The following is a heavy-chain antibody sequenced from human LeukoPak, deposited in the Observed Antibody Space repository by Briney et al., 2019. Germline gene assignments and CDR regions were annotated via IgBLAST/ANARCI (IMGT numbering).Heavy chain of an antibody. CDR3: ARAYYYDVSVTPDY. Sequence: GGSLRLSCVASGFTFSNYGMHWVRQAPGKGLEWVAVIRYDGSNEYYADSVKGRFTISRDTSKNTLYLQMNSLKAEDTAVYYCARAYYYDVSVTPDYWGQGTLVTVSS. J-gene: IGHJ4*02. CDR1: GFTFSNYG. CDR2: IRYDGSNE. D-gene: IGHD3-22*01. V-gene: IGHV3-33*01.